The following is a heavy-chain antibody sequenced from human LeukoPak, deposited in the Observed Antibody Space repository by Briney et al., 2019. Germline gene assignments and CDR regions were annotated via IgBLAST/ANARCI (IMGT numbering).Heavy chain of an antibody. CDR2: IYHSGST. Sequence: SETLSLTCTVSGYSISSGYYWGWIRQPPGKGLEWIGSIYHSGSTYYNPSLKSRVTISVDTSKNQFSLKLSSVTAADTAVYYCARDGYDFWSGYYYYCYMDVWDKGTTVTVSS. V-gene: IGHV4-38-2*02. CDR1: GYSISSGYY. D-gene: IGHD3-3*01. J-gene: IGHJ6*03. CDR3: ARDGYDFWSGYYYYCYMDV.